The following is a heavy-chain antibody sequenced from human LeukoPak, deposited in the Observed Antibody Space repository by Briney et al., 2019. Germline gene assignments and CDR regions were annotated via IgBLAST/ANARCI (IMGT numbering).Heavy chain of an antibody. V-gene: IGHV3-48*01. CDR2: ISSSSSTI. CDR1: GFTFSSYS. J-gene: IGHJ4*02. D-gene: IGHD2/OR15-2a*01. CDR3: VRDNPRCCGVIPSNIDDY. Sequence: PGGSLRLSCAASGFTFSSYSMNWVRQAPGKGLECVSYISSSSSTIYYADSVKGRFTISRDNAKNSLYLQMNSLRAEDTAVYYCVRDNPRCCGVIPSNIDDYWGQGTLVTVSS.